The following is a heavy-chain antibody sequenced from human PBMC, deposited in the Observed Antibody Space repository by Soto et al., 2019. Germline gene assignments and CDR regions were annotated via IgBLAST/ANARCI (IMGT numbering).Heavy chain of an antibody. J-gene: IGHJ4*02. CDR1: GYTFTSYG. CDR3: ARETYYYGSGSGRLVDY. CDR2: ISAYNGNT. V-gene: IGHV1-18*01. Sequence: QVQLVQSGAEVKKPGASVKVSCKASGYTFTSYGISWVRQAPGQGLEWMGWISAYNGNTNYAQKLQGRVTMTTDTSTSTAYMELRSLSSDDTAVYYCARETYYYGSGSGRLVDYWGQGTLVTVSS. D-gene: IGHD3-10*01.